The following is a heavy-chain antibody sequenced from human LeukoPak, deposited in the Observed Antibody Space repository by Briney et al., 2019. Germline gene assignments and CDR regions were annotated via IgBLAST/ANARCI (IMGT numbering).Heavy chain of an antibody. D-gene: IGHD4-17*01. J-gene: IGHJ6*02. V-gene: IGHV1-2*02. Sequence: VKVSCKASGYTFTGYYMHWVRQAPGQGLEWMGWINPNSGGTNYAQKFQGRFTMTRDTSISTAYMELSRLRSDDTAVYYCARDIYGDYAGMDVWGQGTTVTVSS. CDR2: INPNSGGT. CDR1: GYTFTGYY. CDR3: ARDIYGDYAGMDV.